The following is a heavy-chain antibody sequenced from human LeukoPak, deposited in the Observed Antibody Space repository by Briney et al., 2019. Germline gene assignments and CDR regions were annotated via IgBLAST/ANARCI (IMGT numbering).Heavy chain of an antibody. CDR1: GGSISSGGYY. CDR2: IYYSGSN. J-gene: IGHJ6*02. Sequence: PSQTLSLTCTVSGGSISSGGYYWSWIRQHPGKGLEWIGYIYYSGSNYYNPSLKSRVTISVDTSKNQFSLKLSSVTAADTAVYYCARASDPYCGGDWATCYYGMDVWGQGTTVTVSS. CDR3: ARASDPYCGGDWATCYYGMDV. D-gene: IGHD2-21*02. V-gene: IGHV4-31*03.